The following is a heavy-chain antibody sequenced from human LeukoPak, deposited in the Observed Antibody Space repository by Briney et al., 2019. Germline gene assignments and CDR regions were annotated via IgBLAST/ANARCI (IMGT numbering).Heavy chain of an antibody. Sequence: GASVKVSCKASGYTFTSYGISWVRQAPGQGLEWMGWISAYNGNTNYAQKLQGRVTMTTDTSTSTAYMELRSLRSDDTAVYYCARLLSNSWYRYYYYYMDVWGKGTTVTVSS. CDR2: ISAYNGNT. J-gene: IGHJ6*03. CDR1: GYTFTSYG. CDR3: ARLLSNSWYRYYYYYMDV. V-gene: IGHV1-18*01. D-gene: IGHD6-13*01.